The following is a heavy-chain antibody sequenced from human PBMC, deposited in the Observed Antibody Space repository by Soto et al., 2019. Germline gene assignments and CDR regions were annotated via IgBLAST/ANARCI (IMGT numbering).Heavy chain of an antibody. CDR1: GGSISSSSFY. J-gene: IGHJ4*02. CDR2: IHLRSGNT. V-gene: IGHV4-39*01. Sequence: QLQLRESGPGLVRASETLSLTCTVSGGSISSSSFYWGWVRKTPGKGLGWITSIHLRSGNTYYNRSLWSRVTISVDTSGTQFFLTLPAVAAADTAVYYCASPAFYGGGDCSANCGQGTLVNVAS. CDR3: ASPAFYGGGDCSAN. D-gene: IGHD2-21*02.